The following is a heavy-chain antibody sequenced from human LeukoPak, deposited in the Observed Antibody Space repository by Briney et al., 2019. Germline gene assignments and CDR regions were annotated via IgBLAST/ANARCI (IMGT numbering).Heavy chain of an antibody. CDR2: IYYSGST. Sequence: PSETLSLTCTVSGGSISSGGYYWSWIRQHPGKGLEWIGYIYYSGSTYYNPSLKSRVTISVDTSKNQFSLKLSSVTAADTAVYYCAREGITGTKWFDPWGQGTLATDSS. J-gene: IGHJ5*02. V-gene: IGHV4-31*03. CDR3: AREGITGTKWFDP. D-gene: IGHD1-7*01. CDR1: GGSISSGGYY.